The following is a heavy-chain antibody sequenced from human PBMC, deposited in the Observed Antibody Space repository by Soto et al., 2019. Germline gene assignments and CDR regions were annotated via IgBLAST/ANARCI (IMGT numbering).Heavy chain of an antibody. CDR1: GGTFSTYA. CDR2: IIPMFGTA. Sequence: SVKVSCKAPGGTFSTYAISWVRQAPGQGLERMGGIIPMFGTANYAQRFQDRVTITADESTNTVYMELSSLRSEDTAVYFCASGIQLWLRRINNGYSGWGQGTLVTVSS. CDR3: ASGIQLWLRRINNGYSG. V-gene: IGHV1-69*13. J-gene: IGHJ4*02. D-gene: IGHD5-18*01.